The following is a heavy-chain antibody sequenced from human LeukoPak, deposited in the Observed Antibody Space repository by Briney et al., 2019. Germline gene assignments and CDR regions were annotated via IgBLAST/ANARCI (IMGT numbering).Heavy chain of an antibody. CDR1: GGSISSGSYY. CDR3: ARGPGYCSSTSCYGLYMDV. J-gene: IGHJ6*03. CDR2: IYTSVCT. D-gene: IGHD2-2*01. Sequence: SETLSLTCTVSGGSISSGSYYWSWIRQPAGKTLEWIGRIYTSVCTNDNPSLKSGVTISVDTSKNQFSLKLSSVTAADTAVYYCARGPGYCSSTSCYGLYMDVWGKGTTVTISS. V-gene: IGHV4-61*02.